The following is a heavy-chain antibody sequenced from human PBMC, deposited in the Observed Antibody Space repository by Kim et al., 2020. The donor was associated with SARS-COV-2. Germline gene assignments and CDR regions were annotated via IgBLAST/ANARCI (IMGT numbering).Heavy chain of an antibody. V-gene: IGHV3-15*01. CDR1: GFTFSNAW. Sequence: LSLTCAASGFTFSNAWMSWVRQAPGKGLEWVGRIKSKTDGGTTDYAAPVKGRFTISRDDSKNTLYLQMNSLKTEDTAVYYCRVGPGGWDYYGDHLDYWGQGTLVTVSS. CDR3: RVGPGGWDYYGDHLDY. CDR2: IKSKTDGGTT. D-gene: IGHD4-17*01. J-gene: IGHJ4*02.